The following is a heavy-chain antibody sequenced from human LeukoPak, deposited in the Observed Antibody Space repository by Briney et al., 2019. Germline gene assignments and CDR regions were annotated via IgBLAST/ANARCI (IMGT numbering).Heavy chain of an antibody. J-gene: IGHJ4*02. CDR1: GGSFSGYY. V-gene: IGHV4-34*01. CDR2: INHSGST. D-gene: IGHD3-10*01. CDR3: ARVFCRFGESEFDY. Sequence: PSETLSLTCAVYGGSFSGYYWSWIRQPPGKGLEWIGEINHSGSTNYNPSLKSRVTISVDTFKNQFSLKLSSVTAADTAVYYCARVFCRFGESEFDYWGQGTLVTVSS.